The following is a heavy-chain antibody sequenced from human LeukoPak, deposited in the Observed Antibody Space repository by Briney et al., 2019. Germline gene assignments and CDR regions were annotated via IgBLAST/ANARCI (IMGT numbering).Heavy chain of an antibody. D-gene: IGHD6-19*01. CDR3: ARVYTGGWYSRRRSSHAFDI. J-gene: IGHJ3*02. V-gene: IGHV3-21*01. CDR1: GFTFSSYA. CDR2: ISSSSSYI. Sequence: GGSLRLSCAASGFTFSSYAMSWVRQAPGKGLEWVSSISSSSSYIYYADSVKGRFTISRDNAKNSLYLQMNSLRAEDTAVYYCARVYTGGWYSRRRSSHAFDIWGQGTMVTVSS.